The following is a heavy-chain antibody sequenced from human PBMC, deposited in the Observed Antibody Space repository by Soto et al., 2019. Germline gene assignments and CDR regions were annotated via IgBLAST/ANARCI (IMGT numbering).Heavy chain of an antibody. D-gene: IGHD6-6*01. CDR3: ARGFMMAAPDYYYYGMDV. CDR2: IYYSGST. CDR1: GGSISSYY. Sequence: SETLSLTCTVSGGSISSYYWSWIRQPPGKGLEWIGYIYYSGSTNYNPSLKSRVTISVDTSKNQFSLKLSSVTAADTAVYYCARGFMMAAPDYYYYGMDVWGQGTTVTVSS. V-gene: IGHV4-59*01. J-gene: IGHJ6*02.